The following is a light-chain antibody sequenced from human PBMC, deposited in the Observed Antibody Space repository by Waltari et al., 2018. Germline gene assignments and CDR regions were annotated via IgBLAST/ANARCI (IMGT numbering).Light chain of an antibody. V-gene: IGLV2-14*03. J-gene: IGLJ2*01. CDR3: SSYAGAGYVV. CDR1: RNDIGAYHY. Sequence: QSALTQPASVSGSPGQSVTISCTGTRNDIGAYHYVSWYQQHPGKAPALIIYDVTTRPSGVSNRFSGSKSGDTASLTLSGLQPEDEAVYFCSSYAGAGYVVFGGGTTLSVL. CDR2: DVT.